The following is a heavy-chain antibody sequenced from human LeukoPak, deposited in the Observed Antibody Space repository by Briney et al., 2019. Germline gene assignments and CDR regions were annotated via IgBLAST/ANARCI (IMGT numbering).Heavy chain of an antibody. V-gene: IGHV4-59*01. Sequence: TSETLSLTCTVSGGSISSYYWSWIRQPPGKGLEWIGYIYYSGSTNYNHSLKSRVTISVDTSKNQFSLKLSSVTAADTAVYYCASSPITGYGSGSHGAFDIWGQGTMVTVSS. J-gene: IGHJ3*02. CDR1: GGSISSYY. CDR2: IYYSGST. D-gene: IGHD3-10*01. CDR3: ASSPITGYGSGSHGAFDI.